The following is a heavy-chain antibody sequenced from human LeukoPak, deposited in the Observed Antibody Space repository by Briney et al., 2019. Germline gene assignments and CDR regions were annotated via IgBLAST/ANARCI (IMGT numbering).Heavy chain of an antibody. CDR3: ARVRNYCSSTSCYFDY. CDR2: ISSSSSYI. J-gene: IGHJ4*02. CDR1: GFTFSSYS. Sequence: GGSLRLSCAASGFTFSSYSMNWVRQAPGKGLEWVSPISSSSSYIYYADSVKGRFTISRDNAKNSLYLQMNSLSAEDTAVYYCARVRNYCSSTSCYFDYWGQGTLVTVSS. V-gene: IGHV3-21*01. D-gene: IGHD2-2*01.